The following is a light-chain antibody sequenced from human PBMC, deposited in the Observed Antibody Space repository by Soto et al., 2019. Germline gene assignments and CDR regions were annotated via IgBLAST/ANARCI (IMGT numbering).Light chain of an antibody. V-gene: IGKV3-20*01. J-gene: IGKJ1*01. Sequence: EIVLTQSPGTLSLSPRERATLSCRASQSVSNNYLAWYKQKPGQAPRLLIYGASNRATGIPDRFSGSGSGTDFTLTISRLEPEDFAVYDCQQYGSSGTFGQGTKVDIK. CDR2: GAS. CDR1: QSVSNNY. CDR3: QQYGSSGT.